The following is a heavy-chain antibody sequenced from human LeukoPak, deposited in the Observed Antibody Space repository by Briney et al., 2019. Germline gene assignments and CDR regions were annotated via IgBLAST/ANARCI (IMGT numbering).Heavy chain of an antibody. CDR3: ARDSGHGGIFDY. CDR1: GFTFSSDW. D-gene: IGHD3-16*01. CDR2: INHDGSEK. Sequence: GGSLRLSCAASGFTFSSDWMHWVRQAPGKGLEWVANINHDGSEKYYVDSMKGRFTISRDNVKNSLYLQVNSLRAEDTAVYYCARDSGHGGIFDYWGQGTLVTVSS. V-gene: IGHV3-7*01. J-gene: IGHJ4*02.